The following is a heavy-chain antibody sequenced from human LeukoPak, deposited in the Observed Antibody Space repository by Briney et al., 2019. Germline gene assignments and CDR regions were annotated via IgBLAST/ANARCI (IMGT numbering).Heavy chain of an antibody. CDR1: GGSFSGYY. J-gene: IGHJ3*02. CDR3: ARRGYSYGVDAFDI. CDR2: INHSGST. Sequence: SETLSLACAVYGGSFSGYYWSWIRQPPGKGLEWIGEINHSGSTNYNPSLKSRVTISVDTSKNQFSLKLSSVTAADTAVYYCARRGYSYGVDAFDIWGQGTMVTVSS. V-gene: IGHV4-34*01. D-gene: IGHD5-18*01.